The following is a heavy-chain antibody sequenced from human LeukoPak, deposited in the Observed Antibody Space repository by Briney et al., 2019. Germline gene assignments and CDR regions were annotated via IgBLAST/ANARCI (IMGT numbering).Heavy chain of an antibody. CDR3: ARDKARYCSGGSCYSLDY. Sequence: GGSLRLSCVGSGFTFSSYAMHWVRQAPGKGLEWVAVISYDGSNKYYADSVKGRFTISRDNSKNTLYLQMNSLRAEDTAVYYCARDKARYCSGGSCYSLDYWGQGTLVTVSS. CDR1: GFTFSSYA. J-gene: IGHJ4*02. D-gene: IGHD2-15*01. CDR2: ISYDGSNK. V-gene: IGHV3-30-3*01.